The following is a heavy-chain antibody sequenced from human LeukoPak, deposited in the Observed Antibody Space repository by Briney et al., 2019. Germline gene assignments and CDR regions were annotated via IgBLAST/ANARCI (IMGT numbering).Heavy chain of an antibody. V-gene: IGHV5-51*01. CDR2: IYPGDSNT. Sequence: GESPKISCKGSGYNLNNYWIGWVRQMPGKGLEWMGIIYPGDSNTKYSPSFQGQVTISADNSINTAYLQWSSLEASDTAIYFCARHLGGYTHFDYWGQGTLVTVSS. D-gene: IGHD3-22*01. CDR3: ARHLGGYTHFDY. CDR1: GYNLNNYW. J-gene: IGHJ4*02.